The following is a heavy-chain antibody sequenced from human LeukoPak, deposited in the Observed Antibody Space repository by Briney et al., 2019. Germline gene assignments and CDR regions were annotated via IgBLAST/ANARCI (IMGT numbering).Heavy chain of an antibody. J-gene: IGHJ5*02. V-gene: IGHV4-34*01. Sequence: GSLRRSCAASGFTFSSYSMNWVRQAPGKGLEWIGEINHSGSTNYNPSLKSRVTISVDTSKNQFSLKLSSVTAADTAVYYCARASSGYYYRFDPWGQGTLVTVSS. CDR3: ARASSGYYYRFDP. CDR2: INHSGST. CDR1: GFTFSSYS. D-gene: IGHD3-22*01.